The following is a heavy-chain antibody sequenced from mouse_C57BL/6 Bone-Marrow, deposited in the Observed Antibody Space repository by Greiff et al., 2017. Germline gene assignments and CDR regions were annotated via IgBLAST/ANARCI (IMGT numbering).Heavy chain of an antibody. V-gene: IGHV1-64*01. CDR2: IHPNSGST. D-gene: IGHD2-1*01. CDR1: GYTFTSYW. Sequence: VQLQQPGAELVKPGASVKLSCKASGYTFTSYWMHWVKQRPGQGLEWIGMIHPNSGSTNYNEKFKSKATLTVDKSSSTAYMQLSSLTSEDSAVYYCARWKLRCYAMDYWGQGTSVTVSS. CDR3: ARWKLRCYAMDY. J-gene: IGHJ4*01.